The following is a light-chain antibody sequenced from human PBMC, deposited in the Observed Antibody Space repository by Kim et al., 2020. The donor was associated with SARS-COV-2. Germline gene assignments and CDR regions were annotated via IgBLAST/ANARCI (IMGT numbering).Light chain of an antibody. V-gene: IGKV1-12*01. J-gene: IGKJ2*01. Sequence: DIQMTQSPSSVSASVGDRVTITCRASQGVSGWLAWYQQKPGKAPNLLIYAASSLQSGVPSRFSGSGSGTDFTLTISSLQPEDFATYYCQQANSFPYTFGHGTKLEI. CDR1: QGVSGW. CDR2: AAS. CDR3: QQANSFPYT.